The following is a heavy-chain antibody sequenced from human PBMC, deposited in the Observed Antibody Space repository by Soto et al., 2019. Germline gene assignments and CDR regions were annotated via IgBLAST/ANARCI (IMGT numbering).Heavy chain of an antibody. V-gene: IGHV3-33*01. CDR3: ARDLIGGTTPLMDV. D-gene: IGHD1-7*01. Sequence: PGGSLRLSCAASGFTFGSYGMHWVRQAPGKGLEWVVVIWSDGNNKYYADSVKGRFTISRDNSKNTLYLQVNSLRAEDTAVYYCARDLIGGTTPLMDVWGQGTTVTVSS. J-gene: IGHJ6*02. CDR2: IWSDGNNK. CDR1: GFTFGSYG.